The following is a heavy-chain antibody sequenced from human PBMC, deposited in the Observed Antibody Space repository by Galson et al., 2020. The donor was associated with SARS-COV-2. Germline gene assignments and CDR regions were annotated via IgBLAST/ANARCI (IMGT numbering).Heavy chain of an antibody. V-gene: IGHV4-4*02. D-gene: IGHD1-26*01. CDR3: SRSIVTAYYFSYRDV. Sequence: SETLSLTCAVSGGSISSSDWWGWVRQPPGKGLEWIGEIFHSGYTNYNPSLKSRVTMSLDTSKNQFSLKLSSVTAADTALYYCSRSIVTAYYFSYRDVWGKGTTVTVSS. CDR2: IFHSGYT. CDR1: GGSISSSDW. J-gene: IGHJ6*03.